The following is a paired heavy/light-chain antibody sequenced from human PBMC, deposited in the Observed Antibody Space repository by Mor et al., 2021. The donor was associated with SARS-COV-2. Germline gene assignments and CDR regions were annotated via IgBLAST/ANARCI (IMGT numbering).Light chain of an antibody. Sequence: EIVLTQSPGTLSLSPGEGATLSCRASQSASSTYLAWYQQKPGQAPRLLIYGASSRATGIPDRFSGSGSGTDFTLTISRLEPEDFAVYYCQQYETSGFTFGQGTKLEIK. V-gene: IGKV3-20*01. J-gene: IGKJ2*01. CDR3: QQYETSGFT. CDR1: QSASSTY. CDR2: GAS.
Heavy chain of an antibody. D-gene: IGHD3-16*02. J-gene: IGHJ4*02. CDR1: ENALTSYH. CDR2: SFTDAGT. V-gene: IGHV1-46*01. Sequence: QVQLVQSGAEVKEPGASVRISCKASENALTSYHIHWGRQAPGRGLEWMATSFTDAGTKYAQSFQGRVTMTRDTSTTTVHMEVRSLRSEDTAIYYCATEAPGTYRFDYWGQGSLVTVSS. CDR3: ATEAPGTYRFDY.